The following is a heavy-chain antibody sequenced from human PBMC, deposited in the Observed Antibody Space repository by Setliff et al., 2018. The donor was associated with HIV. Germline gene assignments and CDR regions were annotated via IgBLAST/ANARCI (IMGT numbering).Heavy chain of an antibody. CDR1: GDSISNYY. CDR2: INHSGST. D-gene: IGHD1-26*01. Sequence: ETLSLTCTVSGDSISNYYWSWVRQPPGKGLEWIGEINHSGSTNYSPSLKSRVTISVDTSKNQFSLKLSSVTAADTAVYYCASRRAAMWHGLFVGFENWGQGTLVTVSS. CDR3: ASRRAAMWHGLFVGFEN. V-gene: IGHV4-34*01. J-gene: IGHJ4*02.